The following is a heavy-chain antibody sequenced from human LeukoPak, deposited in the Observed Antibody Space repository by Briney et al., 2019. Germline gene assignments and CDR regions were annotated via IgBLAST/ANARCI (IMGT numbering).Heavy chain of an antibody. CDR2: IYHSGST. D-gene: IGHD3-10*01. CDR1: GGSISSSNW. J-gene: IGHJ4*02. Sequence: RSSETLSLTCAVSGGSISSSNWWSWVRQPPGKGLEWIGEIYHSGSTNYNPSLESRLTISVVKSKNQFSLRLSSVTAADTAVYYCARNRASDSWGQGTLVTVSS. V-gene: IGHV4-4*02. CDR3: ARNRASDS.